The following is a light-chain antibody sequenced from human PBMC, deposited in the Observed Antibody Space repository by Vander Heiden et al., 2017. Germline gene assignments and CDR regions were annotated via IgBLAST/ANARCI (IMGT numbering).Light chain of an antibody. V-gene: IGKV3-20*01. CDR2: GAS. CDR3: QQYGSSPPIT. J-gene: IGKJ5*01. Sequence: SVLTQSPGTLSLSPRQTATLSCRASQSVSISYLAWYQQKPGQAPRLLIYGASSRATGIPDRFSGSGSGTDFTLTISRLEPEDFAVYYCQQYGSSPPITFGQGTRLEIK. CDR1: QSVSISY.